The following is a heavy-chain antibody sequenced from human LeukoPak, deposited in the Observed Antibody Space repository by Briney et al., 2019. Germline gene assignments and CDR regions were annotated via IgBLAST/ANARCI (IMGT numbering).Heavy chain of an antibody. D-gene: IGHD3-16*01. Sequence: GTSVKVSCTASRFTFTTSAVQWVRQARGRRLEWIGWIVVGSGNTNYAQKFQERVTITRDMSTSTAYMELSSLRSEDTAVYYCAADWTLGALGFWGQGTLVTVSS. V-gene: IGHV1-58*01. J-gene: IGHJ4*02. CDR2: IVVGSGNT. CDR1: RFTFTTSA. CDR3: AADWTLGALGF.